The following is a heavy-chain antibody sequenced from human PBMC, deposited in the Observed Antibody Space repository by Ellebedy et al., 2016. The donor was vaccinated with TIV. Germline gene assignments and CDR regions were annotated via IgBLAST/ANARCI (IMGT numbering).Heavy chain of an antibody. CDR2: ISAYNGNT. J-gene: IGHJ4*02. Sequence: ASVKVSXXASGYTFTSYGISWVRQAPGQGLEWMGWISAYNGNTNYAQKLQGRVAMTTDTSTSTAYMELRSLRSEDTAVYYCARRKLVDPYGDYFRYFDYWGQGTLVTVSS. CDR1: GYTFTSYG. D-gene: IGHD4-17*01. V-gene: IGHV1-18*01. CDR3: ARRKLVDPYGDYFRYFDY.